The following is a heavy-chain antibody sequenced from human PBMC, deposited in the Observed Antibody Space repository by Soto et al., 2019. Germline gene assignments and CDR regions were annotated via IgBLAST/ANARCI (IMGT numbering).Heavy chain of an antibody. CDR3: PTEVRGVIFDWFDP. Sequence: EVQLVESGGGLVKPGGSLRLSCAASGFTFSNAWMSWVRQAPGKGLEWVGRIKSKTDGGTTDYAAPVKGRFTISRDDSKNTLYLQMNSLKTEVTAVYYCPTEVRGVIFDWFDPWGQGTLVTVSS. J-gene: IGHJ5*02. CDR1: GFTFSNAW. CDR2: IKSKTDGGTT. V-gene: IGHV3-15*01. D-gene: IGHD3-10*01.